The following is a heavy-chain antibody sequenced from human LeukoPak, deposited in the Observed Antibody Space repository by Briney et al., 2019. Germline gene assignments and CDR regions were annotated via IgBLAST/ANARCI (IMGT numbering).Heavy chain of an antibody. J-gene: IGHJ5*02. D-gene: IGHD6-6*01. Sequence: GESLKISCKGSGYSFTSYWIGWVRQMPAKGLEWMGIIYPGDSDTRYSPSFQGQVTISADKSISTAYLQWSSLKASDTAMYYCARHPSSIAARGWFDPWGQGTLVTVSS. V-gene: IGHV5-51*01. CDR1: GYSFTSYW. CDR2: IYPGDSDT. CDR3: ARHPSSIAARGWFDP.